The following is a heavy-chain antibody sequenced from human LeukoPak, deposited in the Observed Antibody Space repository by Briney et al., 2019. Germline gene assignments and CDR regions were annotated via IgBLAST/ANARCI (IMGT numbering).Heavy chain of an antibody. CDR3: ARDSRDGYNYFTDY. CDR1: GGSLRSRNW. Sequence: PSETLSLTCAVSGGSLRSRNWWSWVRQPPGKGLEWIGEIFPSGTTNYNPSLKSRVTVSVDTSNNQFSLKLGSVTAADTAVYYCARDSRDGYNYFTDYWGQGTLVTVSS. D-gene: IGHD5-24*01. CDR2: IFPSGTT. J-gene: IGHJ4*02. V-gene: IGHV4-4*02.